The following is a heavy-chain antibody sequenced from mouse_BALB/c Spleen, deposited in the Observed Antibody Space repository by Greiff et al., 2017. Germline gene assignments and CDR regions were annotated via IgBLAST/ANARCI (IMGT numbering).Heavy chain of an antibody. CDR2: IDPAYGNT. D-gene: IGHD3-2*02. V-gene: IGHV14-3*02. J-gene: IGHJ4*01. Sequence: EVQLQQSGAELVKPGASVKLSCTASGFNIKDTYMHWVKQRPEQGLEWIGRIDPAYGNTKYDPKFQGKATITADTSSNTAYLQLSSLTSEDTAVYYCARSGYSATDTGNYYAMDYWGQGTTVTVSS. CDR1: GFNIKDTY. CDR3: ARSGYSATDTGNYYAMDY.